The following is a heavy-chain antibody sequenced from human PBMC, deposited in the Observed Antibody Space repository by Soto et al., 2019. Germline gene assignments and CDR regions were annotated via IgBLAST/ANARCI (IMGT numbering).Heavy chain of an antibody. Sequence: GGSLRLSCTASGVSFSSYGMHWVRQATGKGLEWVAFISNDGSNKYYADSVKGRFTISRDNSKNTLYLQMNSLRAEYTAVYYCAKGVGNYWAFDYWGQGTLVTVSS. D-gene: IGHD1-26*01. CDR1: GVSFSSYG. CDR2: ISNDGSNK. CDR3: AKGVGNYWAFDY. V-gene: IGHV3-30*18. J-gene: IGHJ4*02.